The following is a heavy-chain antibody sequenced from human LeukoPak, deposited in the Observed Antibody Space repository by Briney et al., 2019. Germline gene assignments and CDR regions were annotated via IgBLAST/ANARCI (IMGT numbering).Heavy chain of an antibody. CDR1: GYTFTSYD. J-gene: IGHJ4*02. CDR2: ISAYNGHT. V-gene: IGHV1-18*01. D-gene: IGHD2-2*02. CDR3: AREYCSSSSCYMIDC. Sequence: ASVKVSCKASGYTFTSYDISWVRQAPGQGLEWMGWISAYNGHTNYAQKFQGRVTMTTDTSTSTAYMELRSLRSDDTAVYYCAREYCSSSSCYMIDCWGQGTLVTVSS.